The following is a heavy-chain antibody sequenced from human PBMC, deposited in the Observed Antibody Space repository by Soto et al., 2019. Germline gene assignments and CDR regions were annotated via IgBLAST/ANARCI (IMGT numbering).Heavy chain of an antibody. Sequence: GGSLRLSCTASGFTFGDYAMSWFRQAPGKGLEWVGFIRSKAYGGTTEYAASVKGRFTISRDDSKSIAYLQMNSLKTEDTAVHYCTRDIVVVVAAYKDYYYMDVWGKGTTVTVSS. CDR3: TRDIVVVVAAYKDYYYMDV. D-gene: IGHD2-15*01. CDR1: GFTFGDYA. J-gene: IGHJ6*03. V-gene: IGHV3-49*03. CDR2: IRSKAYGGTT.